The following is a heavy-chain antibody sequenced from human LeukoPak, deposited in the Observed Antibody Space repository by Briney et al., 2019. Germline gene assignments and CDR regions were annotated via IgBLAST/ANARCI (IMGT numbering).Heavy chain of an antibody. J-gene: IGHJ4*02. D-gene: IGHD2-2*02. Sequence: GGSLRLSCAASGFTFSSYSMSWIRQAPGKGLEWVSYISSSGSTIYYADSVKGRFTISRDNAKNSLYLQMNSLRAEDTAVYYCARVLGYCSSTSCYKAYFDYWGQGTLVTVSS. CDR1: GFTFSSYS. CDR3: ARVLGYCSSTSCYKAYFDY. CDR2: ISSSGSTI. V-gene: IGHV3-48*04.